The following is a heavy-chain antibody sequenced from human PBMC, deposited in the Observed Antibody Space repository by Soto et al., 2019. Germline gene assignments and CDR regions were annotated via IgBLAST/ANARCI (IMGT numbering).Heavy chain of an antibody. V-gene: IGHV6-1*01. D-gene: IGHD6-6*01. CDR1: GDSVSSNSAA. J-gene: IGHJ6*02. CDR3: ARDQVYSSFWRAYYYHSGIDV. CDR2: TYYRSKWYN. Sequence: PSQTLSLTCAISGDSVSSNSAAWNWIRQSPSRGLEWLGRTYYRSKWYNDYAVSVKSRITINPDTSKNQFSLQLNSVTPEDTAVYYCARDQVYSSFWRAYYYHSGIDVWSQGSTVTVS.